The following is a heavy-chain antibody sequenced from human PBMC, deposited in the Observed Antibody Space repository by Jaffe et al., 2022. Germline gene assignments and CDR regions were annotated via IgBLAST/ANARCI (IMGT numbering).Heavy chain of an antibody. V-gene: IGHV4-4*02. J-gene: IGHJ5*02. Sequence: QVQLEESGPGLVKPSGTLSLTCTVSGVSISSNNWWSWVRQPPEKGLEWVGDFYHSGSTNYNPSLKSRVSISMNKSKNQFSLKLDSVTAADTAVYYCAKLAHPRITMEGVIGPFDPWGQGTLVIVSS. D-gene: IGHD3-10*01. CDR2: FYHSGST. CDR1: GVSISSNNW. CDR3: AKLAHPRITMEGVIGPFDP.